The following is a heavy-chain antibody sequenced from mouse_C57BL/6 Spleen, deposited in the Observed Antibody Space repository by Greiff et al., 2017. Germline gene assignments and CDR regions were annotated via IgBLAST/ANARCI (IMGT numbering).Heavy chain of an antibody. V-gene: IGHV1-74*01. Sequence: QVQLQQPGAELVKPGASVKVSCKASGYPFTSYWMHWVKQRPGQGLEWIGRIHPSDGDTNYNQKFKGKATLTVDKSSSTAYMQLSSRTSEDSAVNYCAMEGPWDAMDYWGQGTSVTVSS. J-gene: IGHJ4*01. CDR3: AMEGPWDAMDY. CDR2: IHPSDGDT. CDR1: GYPFTSYW.